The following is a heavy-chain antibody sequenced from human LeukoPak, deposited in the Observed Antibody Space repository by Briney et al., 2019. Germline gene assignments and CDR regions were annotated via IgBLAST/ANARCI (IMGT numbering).Heavy chain of an antibody. D-gene: IGHD3-22*01. Sequence: GASVKVSCKTSGYTFTSYGISWVRQAPGQGLEWMGGIIPIFGTANYAQKFQGRVTITADESTSTAYMELSSLRSEDTAVYYCARAHGTHYYDSSGPYYFDYWGQGTLVTVSS. V-gene: IGHV1-69*13. CDR2: IIPIFGTA. J-gene: IGHJ4*02. CDR3: ARAHGTHYYDSSGPYYFDY. CDR1: GYTFTSYG.